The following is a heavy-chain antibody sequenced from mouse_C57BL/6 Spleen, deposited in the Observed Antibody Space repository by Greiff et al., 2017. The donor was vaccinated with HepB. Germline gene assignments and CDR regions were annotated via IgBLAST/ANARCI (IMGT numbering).Heavy chain of an antibody. Sequence: VQLQQSGPELVKPGASVKIPCKASGYTFTDYNMDWVKQSHGKSLEWIGDINPNNGGTIYNQKFKGKATLTVDKSSSTAYMELRSLTSEDTAVYYCARRWFLMDYWGQGTSVTVSS. CDR1: GYTFTDYN. V-gene: IGHV1-18*01. CDR3: ARRWFLMDY. D-gene: IGHD2-3*01. J-gene: IGHJ4*01. CDR2: INPNNGGT.